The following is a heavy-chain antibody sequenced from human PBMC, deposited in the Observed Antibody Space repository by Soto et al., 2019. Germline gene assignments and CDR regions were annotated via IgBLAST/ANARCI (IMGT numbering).Heavy chain of an antibody. CDR3: ASDQRRKPFDL. Sequence: EAQLVESGGGLVQPGESLRLSCAASGFPFSDCSMNWVRQAPGKGPEWVAYISSSGSTTHYAESVKGRFSVSRDNAKNSLSLQMNSLRDDDTAVYYCASDQRRKPFDLWGQGSLVTVSS. V-gene: IGHV3-48*02. J-gene: IGHJ4*02. CDR2: ISSSGSTT. CDR1: GFPFSDCS.